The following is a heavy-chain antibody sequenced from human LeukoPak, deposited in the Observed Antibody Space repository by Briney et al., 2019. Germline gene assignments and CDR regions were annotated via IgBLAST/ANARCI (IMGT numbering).Heavy chain of an antibody. CDR2: IYYSGST. CDR3: AGGYYDILTGYYTGGSY. J-gene: IGHJ4*02. CDR1: AGSISTYY. V-gene: IGHV4-59*01. D-gene: IGHD3-9*01. Sequence: PSETLSLTCTVSAGSISTYYWSWIRQPPGKGLEWIGYIYYSGSTNYNPSLKSRVTISVDTSKNQFSLKLSSVTAADTAVYYCAGGYYDILTGYYTGGSYWGQGTLVTVSS.